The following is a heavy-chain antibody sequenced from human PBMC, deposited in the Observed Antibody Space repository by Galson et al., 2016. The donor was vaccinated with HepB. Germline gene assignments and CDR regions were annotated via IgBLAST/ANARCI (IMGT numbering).Heavy chain of an antibody. V-gene: IGHV3-49*03. Sequence: SLRLSCAGSGVSLSEYAVTWFRQAPGMGLEWVGFIRSKPYGATSDYAASVKGRFTISRNDSTNIAYLQMNSLKAEDTGVYYCTRVSLYYYDSSESFDVWGQG. J-gene: IGHJ3*01. CDR1: GVSLSEYA. CDR3: TRVSLYYYDSSESFDV. CDR2: IRSKPYGATS. D-gene: IGHD3-22*01.